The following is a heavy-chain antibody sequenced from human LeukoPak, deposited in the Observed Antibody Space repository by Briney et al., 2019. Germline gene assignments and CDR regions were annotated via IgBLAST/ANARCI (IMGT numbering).Heavy chain of an antibody. V-gene: IGHV3-9*01. CDR2: ISWNSGSI. CDR1: GFTFDDYA. CDR3: AKDTGPYYYYYGMDV. J-gene: IGHJ6*02. Sequence: GGSLRLSCAASGFTFDDYAMHWVRQAPGKGLEWVSGISWNSGSIGYADSVKGRFTISRDNAKNSLHLQMNSLRAEDAALYYCAKDTGPYYYYYGMDVWGQGTTVTVSS.